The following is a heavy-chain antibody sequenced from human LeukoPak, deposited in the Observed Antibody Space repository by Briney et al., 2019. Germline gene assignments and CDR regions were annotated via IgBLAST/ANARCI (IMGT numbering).Heavy chain of an antibody. D-gene: IGHD5-18*01. Sequence: SETLSLTCTVSGGSISSNYWSWIRQPAGKGLEWIGRMYTSGSSGSTNYNPSLKSRVTMSVDTSKNQFSLKLSSVTAADTAVYYCARGPWTQNSLWFDPWGQGTLVTVSS. J-gene: IGHJ5*02. CDR2: MYTSGSSGST. CDR3: ARGPWTQNSLWFDP. CDR1: GGSISSNY. V-gene: IGHV4-4*07.